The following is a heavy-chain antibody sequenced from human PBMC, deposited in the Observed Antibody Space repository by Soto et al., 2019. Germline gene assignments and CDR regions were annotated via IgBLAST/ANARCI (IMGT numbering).Heavy chain of an antibody. CDR3: ARHYCSGGRCYSDGIYWFDP. CDR2: IYYSGST. D-gene: IGHD2-15*01. CDR1: GGSISSYY. V-gene: IGHV4-59*08. Sequence: SETLSLTCTVSGGSISSYYWSWIRQPPGKGLEWIGYIYYSGSTNYNPSLKSRVTISVDTSKNQFSLKLSSVTAADTAVYYCARHYCSGGRCYSDGIYWFDPWGQGTLVTVSS. J-gene: IGHJ5*02.